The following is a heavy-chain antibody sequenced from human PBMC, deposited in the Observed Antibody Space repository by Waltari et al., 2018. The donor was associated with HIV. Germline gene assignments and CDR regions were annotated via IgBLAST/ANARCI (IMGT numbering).Heavy chain of an antibody. CDR1: GGSISSSNYY. D-gene: IGHD6-19*01. CDR3: ARQPIPGIAVAGTYYYYGMDV. V-gene: IGHV4-39*01. CDR2: IYHSGST. J-gene: IGHJ6*02. Sequence: QLQLQESGPGLVKPSETLSLTCSVSGGSISSSNYYWGWIRQPPGEGLEWIGTIYHSGSTYYTPSVKGGVTMSVDTSKNQFSRKLNSVTAADAAVYYCARQPIPGIAVAGTYYYYGMDVWGQGTTVTVS.